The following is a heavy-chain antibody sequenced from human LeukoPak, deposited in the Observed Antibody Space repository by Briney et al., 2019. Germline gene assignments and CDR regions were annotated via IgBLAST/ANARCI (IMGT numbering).Heavy chain of an antibody. Sequence: GASVKVSCKASGGTFSSYAISWVRQAPGQGLEWMGGIIPIFGTANYAQKFQGRVTITADESTSTAYMELSSLRSEDTAVYYCARVVADAFDIWGQGTMVTVFS. J-gene: IGHJ3*02. D-gene: IGHD2-15*01. CDR3: ARVVADAFDI. V-gene: IGHV1-69*13. CDR2: IIPIFGTA. CDR1: GGTFSSYA.